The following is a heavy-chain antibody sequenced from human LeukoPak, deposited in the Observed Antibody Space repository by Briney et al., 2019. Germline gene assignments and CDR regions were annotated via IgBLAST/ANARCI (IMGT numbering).Heavy chain of an antibody. Sequence: SETLSLTCTASGGSISSYYWSWIRQPPGKGLEWIGYIYYRVTSYYNPSPKSRVTMSVDMSTRQISLKLSSVTAADTAVYYCARAVGGDGSGSLWGPGTLVTVSS. CDR2: IYYRVTS. V-gene: IGHV4-59*01. CDR3: ARAVGGDGSGSL. CDR1: GGSISSYY. J-gene: IGHJ4*02. D-gene: IGHD3-10*01.